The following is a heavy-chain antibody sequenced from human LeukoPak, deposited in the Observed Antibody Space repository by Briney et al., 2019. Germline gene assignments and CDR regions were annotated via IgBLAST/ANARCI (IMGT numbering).Heavy chain of an antibody. CDR1: GGTFSSYA. CDR3: ARGLMIAVDRGH. CDR2: IIPIFGTA. V-gene: IGHV1-69*13. D-gene: IGHD3-22*01. Sequence: SVKVSCKASGGTFSSYAISWVRQAPGQGLEWMGGIIPIFGTANYAQKFQGRVTITADESTSTAYMELSSLRSEDTAVYYCARGLMIAVDRGHWGQGTLVTVSS. J-gene: IGHJ4*02.